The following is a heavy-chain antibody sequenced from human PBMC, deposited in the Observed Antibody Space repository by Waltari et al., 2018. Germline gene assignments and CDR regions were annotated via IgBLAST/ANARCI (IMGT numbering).Heavy chain of an antibody. D-gene: IGHD3-16*01. CDR2: INTDGSSA. CDR1: GFTLSSSY. CDR3: ARDGGGNGYIHY. V-gene: IGHV3-74*01. Sequence: EVQLVESGGGLVQPGGSLRLSCEASGFTLSSSYMHWVHQVPGKGLVWVSRINTDGSSANYADSVKGRFTISRDNGKITLYLQMNSLRAEDTAVYYCARDGGGNGYIHYWGQGTLVTVSS. J-gene: IGHJ4*02.